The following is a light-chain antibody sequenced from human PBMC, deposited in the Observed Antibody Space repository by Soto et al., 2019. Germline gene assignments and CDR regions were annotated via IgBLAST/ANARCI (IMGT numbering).Light chain of an antibody. CDR2: SVS. V-gene: IGKV3-20*01. Sequence: IALAQSPGILSLSPGERATLSCRASQNVNNKYLAWYQQKPGQAPRLLIYSVSSRATGIPDRFSGSGSGTVLTLTIGRLEPEDFAVYYCQEYAGSVTFGGGTKVDIK. J-gene: IGKJ4*01. CDR3: QEYAGSVT. CDR1: QNVNNKY.